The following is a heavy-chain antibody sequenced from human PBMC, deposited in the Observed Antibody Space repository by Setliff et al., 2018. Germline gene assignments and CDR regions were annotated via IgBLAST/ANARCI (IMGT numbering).Heavy chain of an antibody. J-gene: IGHJ4*02. CDR1: GFTLSDYS. Sequence: PGGSLRLSCTGSGFTLSDYSMNWVRQTPGKGLEWVAFIRYDGSYKYYEDSVKGRFTISRDNSENTLDLQMNSLRVEDTALYYCAKVKKQLIRGSGFDYWGQGTLVTVSS. CDR3: AKVKKQLIRGSGFDY. CDR2: IRYDGSYK. V-gene: IGHV3-30*02. D-gene: IGHD1-1*01.